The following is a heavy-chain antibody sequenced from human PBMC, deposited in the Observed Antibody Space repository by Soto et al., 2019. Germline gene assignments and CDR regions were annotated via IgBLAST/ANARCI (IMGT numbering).Heavy chain of an antibody. V-gene: IGHV3-48*02. CDR2: ISSSSSTI. D-gene: IGHD1-20*01. CDR3: ARAMSITGIYYFDY. CDR1: GFTFSSYS. Sequence: PGGSLRLSCAASGFTFSSYSMNWVRKAPGKGLEWVSYISSSSSTIYYADSVKGRFTISRDNAENSLYLQMNSLRDEDTAVYYCARAMSITGIYYFDYWGQGTLVTVSS. J-gene: IGHJ4*02.